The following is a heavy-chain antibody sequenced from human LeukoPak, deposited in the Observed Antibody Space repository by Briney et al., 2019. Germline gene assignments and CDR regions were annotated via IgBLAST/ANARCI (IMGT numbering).Heavy chain of an antibody. J-gene: IGHJ4*02. V-gene: IGHV3-48*02. D-gene: IGHD1-26*01. CDR2: ISGGTSTT. Sequence: GGSLRPSCATSGFTFSTFGMNWVRQAPGKGLEWVSYISGGTSTTYYADSVKGRFTISRDNAKNSLYLQMNGLRDEDTAVYFCARDLISGHYTFDYWGRGTLVTVSS. CDR3: ARDLISGHYTFDY. CDR1: GFTFSTFG.